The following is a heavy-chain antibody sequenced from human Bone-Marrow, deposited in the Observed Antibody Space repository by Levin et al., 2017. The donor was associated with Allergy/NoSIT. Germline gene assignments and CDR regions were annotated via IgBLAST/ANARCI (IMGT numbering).Heavy chain of an antibody. Sequence: PGGSLRLSCKVSGYTFTESAMHWVRQAPGKGLEWMGGIDPETNTAIYAQKFQGRVTMTEDTSTDTAYMELSSLRSEDTAVYYCATAKIQHLYYYGLDVWGQGTTVTVSS. J-gene: IGHJ6*02. CDR2: IDPETNTA. CDR3: ATAKIQHLYYYGLDV. V-gene: IGHV1-24*01. CDR1: GYTFTESA. D-gene: IGHD3-3*02.